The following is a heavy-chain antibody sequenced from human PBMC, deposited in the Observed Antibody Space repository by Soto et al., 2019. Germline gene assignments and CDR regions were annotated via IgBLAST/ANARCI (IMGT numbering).Heavy chain of an antibody. CDR1: GFTFDDYT. CDR3: AKDRAAASLYYFDY. D-gene: IGHD6-13*01. Sequence: GGSLRLSCAASGFTFDDYTMHWVRQAPGKGLEWVSLISWDGGSTYYADSVKGRFTISRDNSNNSLYLQMNSLRTEDTALYYCAKDRAAASLYYFDYWGQGTLVTVSS. V-gene: IGHV3-43*01. CDR2: ISWDGGST. J-gene: IGHJ4*02.